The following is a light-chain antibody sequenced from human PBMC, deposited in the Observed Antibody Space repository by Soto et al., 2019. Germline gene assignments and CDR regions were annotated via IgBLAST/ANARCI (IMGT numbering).Light chain of an antibody. J-gene: IGKJ3*01. CDR1: QGISTW. CDR2: GTS. CDR3: QQANSYPFT. Sequence: DIQMTQSPSSVSASVGDRVTITCRASQGISTWLAWYQQKPGKAPKLLIYGTSNLQTGVPSRFSGSGYGTDFTLTITSLQPEDFATYYCQQANSYPFTFGPGTIVDI. V-gene: IGKV1-12*01.